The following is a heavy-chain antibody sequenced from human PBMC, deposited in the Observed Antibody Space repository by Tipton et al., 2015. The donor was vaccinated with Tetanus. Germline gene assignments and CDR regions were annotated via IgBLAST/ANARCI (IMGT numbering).Heavy chain of an antibody. J-gene: IGHJ4*02. V-gene: IGHV4-31*03. CDR3: ARDQARGARGWNYFDY. CDR1: GGSIGRGGYY. Sequence: GLVKPSQTLSLTCTVSGGSIGRGGYYWSWIRQHPGKGLEWIGDIYFSGSTYYNPSLKSRVTILVDTSKNQFSLKLKSVTAADTAVYYCARDQARGARGWNYFDYWGQGTLATVSS. CDR2: IYFSGST. D-gene: IGHD1-26*01.